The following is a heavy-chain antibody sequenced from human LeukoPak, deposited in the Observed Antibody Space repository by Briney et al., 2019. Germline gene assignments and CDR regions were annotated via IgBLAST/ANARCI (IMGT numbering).Heavy chain of an antibody. CDR3: ARHTNWGSLYFDY. V-gene: IGHV4-34*01. CDR2: INHSGST. D-gene: IGHD7-27*01. J-gene: IGHJ4*02. CDR1: GGSFSGYY. Sequence: SETLSLTCAVYGGSFSGYYWSWIRQPPGKGLEWIGEINHSGSTNYNPSLKSRVTISVDTSKNQFSLKLSSVTAADTAVYYCARHTNWGSLYFDYWGQGTLVTVSS.